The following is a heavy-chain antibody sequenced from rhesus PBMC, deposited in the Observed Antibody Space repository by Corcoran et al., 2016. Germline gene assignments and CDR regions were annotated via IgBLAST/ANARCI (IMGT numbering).Heavy chain of an antibody. CDR3: ARGEYCTGSGCYGWVGY. CDR2: IYGSGGST. CDR1: GGSISRNY. Sequence: QVQLQESGPGLVKPSETLSLTCAVSGGSISRNYWRWIRQAPGKGLAWIGRIYGSGGSTDYNPSLKSRVTSSTDTSKNQFSLKLSSVTAADTAVYYCARGEYCTGSGCYGWVGYWGQGVLVTVSS. D-gene: IGHD2-21*01. V-gene: IGHV4-160*01. J-gene: IGHJ4*01.